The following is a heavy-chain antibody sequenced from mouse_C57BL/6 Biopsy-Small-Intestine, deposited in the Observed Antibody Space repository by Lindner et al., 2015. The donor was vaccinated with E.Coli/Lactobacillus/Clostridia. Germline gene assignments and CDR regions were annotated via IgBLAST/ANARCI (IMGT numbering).Heavy chain of an antibody. V-gene: IGHV1-19*01. Sequence: VQLQESGPVLVKPGASVKMSCKASGYTFTDYYMNWVKRSHGKSLEWIGVINPYNGDTSYNQKFKGKATLTVDKSSSTAYMELNSLTSEDSAVYFCASYGYSTGFAYWGQGTLVTVSA. D-gene: IGHD2-2*01. CDR2: INPYNGDT. CDR1: GYTFTDYY. CDR3: ASYGYSTGFAY. J-gene: IGHJ3*01.